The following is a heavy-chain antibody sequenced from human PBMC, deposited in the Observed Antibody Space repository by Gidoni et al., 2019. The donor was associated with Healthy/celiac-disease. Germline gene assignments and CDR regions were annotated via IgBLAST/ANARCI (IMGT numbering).Heavy chain of an antibody. J-gene: IGHJ6*02. Sequence: QVQLVQSGAEVKKPGASVQVSCKASGYTFTSYYMHWVQQAPGQGLEWMGINNPSGGSTSYAQKFQGRVTMTRDTSTSTVYMELSSLRSEDTAVYYCARDGFGVVPAAIRYYYYYYGMDVWGQGTTVTVSS. CDR2: NNPSGGST. V-gene: IGHV1-46*01. D-gene: IGHD2-2*02. CDR3: ARDGFGVVPAAIRYYYYYYGMDV. CDR1: GYTFTSYY.